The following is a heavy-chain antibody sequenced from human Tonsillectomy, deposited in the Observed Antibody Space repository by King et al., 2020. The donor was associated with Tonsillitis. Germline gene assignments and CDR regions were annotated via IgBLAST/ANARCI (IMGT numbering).Heavy chain of an antibody. Sequence: VQLVESGGGLVQPGGSLRLACGASGFTFSSYEMNWVRQAPGKGVEWVSYISRSGSTIYYADSLKGRFTISRDNAKNSLYLQMNSLRAEDTAVYYCARDGYSYGGGYYYYYYMDVWGKGTTVTVSS. D-gene: IGHD5-18*01. CDR3: ARDGYSYGGGYYYYYYMDV. J-gene: IGHJ6*03. CDR2: ISRSGSTI. CDR1: GFTFSSYE. V-gene: IGHV3-48*03.